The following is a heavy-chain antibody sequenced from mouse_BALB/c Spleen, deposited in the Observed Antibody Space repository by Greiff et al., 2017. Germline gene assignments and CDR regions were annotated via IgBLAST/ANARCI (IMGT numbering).Heavy chain of an antibody. V-gene: IGHV5-12-1*01. J-gene: IGHJ2*01. Sequence: EVHLVESGGGLVKPGGSLKLSCAASGFAFSSYDMSWVRQTPEKRLEWVAYISSGGGSTYYPDTVKGRFTISRDNAKNTLYLQMSSLKSEDTAMYYCARRYWGDYWGQGTTLTVSS. CDR3: ARRYWGDY. CDR2: ISSGGGST. CDR1: GFAFSSYD.